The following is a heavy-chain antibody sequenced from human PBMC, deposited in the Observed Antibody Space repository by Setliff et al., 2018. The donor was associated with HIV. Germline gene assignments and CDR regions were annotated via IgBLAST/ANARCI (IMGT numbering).Heavy chain of an antibody. V-gene: IGHV3-64*04. Sequence: QPGGSLRLSCLVSGFTVSTYSLNWARQAPGKRPEYVAALSRGGDNTKYADSVKGRFTISRDNSKNTLYLQMNSLRAEDTAVYYCARGAVAGNPNFDYWGQGTLVTVSS. CDR2: LSRGGDNT. CDR1: GFTVSTYS. D-gene: IGHD6-19*01. CDR3: ARGAVAGNPNFDY. J-gene: IGHJ4*02.